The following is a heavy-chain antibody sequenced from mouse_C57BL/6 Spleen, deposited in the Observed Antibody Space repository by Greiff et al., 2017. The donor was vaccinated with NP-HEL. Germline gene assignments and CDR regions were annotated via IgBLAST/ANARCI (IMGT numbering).Heavy chain of an antibody. Sequence: VMLVESGGGLVKPGGSLKLSCAASGFTFSSYTMSWVRQTPEKRLEWVATISGGGGNTYYPDSVKGRFPISRDNAKNPLYLQMSSLRSEDTALYYCARHGHYYGSSYPYWYFDGWGTGTTVTVSS. CDR3: ARHGHYYGSSYPYWYFDG. V-gene: IGHV5-9*01. D-gene: IGHD1-1*01. J-gene: IGHJ1*03. CDR1: GFTFSSYT. CDR2: ISGGGGNT.